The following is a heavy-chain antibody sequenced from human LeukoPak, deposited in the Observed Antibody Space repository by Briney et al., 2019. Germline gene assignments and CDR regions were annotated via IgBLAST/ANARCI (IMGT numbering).Heavy chain of an antibody. J-gene: IGHJ4*02. D-gene: IGHD5-24*01. Sequence: GGSLRLSCAASGVTFNSYAMGWVRQFPGKGLEWVSAISGSGGSTYYADSVKGRFTISRDNSKNTLHLQMNSLRAEDTAVYYCAKSATVKGNYFDYWGQGTLVTVSS. CDR1: GVTFNSYA. CDR2: ISGSGGST. CDR3: AKSATVKGNYFDY. V-gene: IGHV3-23*01.